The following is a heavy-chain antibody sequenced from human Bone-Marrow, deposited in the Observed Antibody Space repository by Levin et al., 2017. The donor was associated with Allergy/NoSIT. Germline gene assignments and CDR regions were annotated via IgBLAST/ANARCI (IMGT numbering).Heavy chain of an antibody. V-gene: IGHV4-59*01. J-gene: IGHJ4*02. CDR3: ARLMVVTAISFSYFDY. Sequence: SQTLSLTCTVSGGSISSYYWSWIRQPPGKGLEWIGYIYYSGSTNYNPSLKSRVTISVDTSKNQFSLKLSSVTAADTAVYYCARLMVVTAISFSYFDYWGQGTLVTVSS. CDR1: GGSISSYY. D-gene: IGHD2-21*02. CDR2: IYYSGST.